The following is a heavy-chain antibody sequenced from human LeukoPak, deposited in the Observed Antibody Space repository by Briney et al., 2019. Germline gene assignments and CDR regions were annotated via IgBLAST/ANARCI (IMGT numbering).Heavy chain of an antibody. CDR2: ISSSSSTI. CDR1: GFTFSSYS. D-gene: IGHD4-17*01. V-gene: IGHV3-48*01. Sequence: HPGGSLRLSCAASGFTFSSYSMNWVRQAPGKGLEWVSYISSSSSTIYYADSVKGRFTISRDNAKNSLYLQMNSLRAEDTAVYYCATPRYGAPYTHRYWGQGTLVTVSS. CDR3: ATPRYGAPYTHRY. J-gene: IGHJ4*02.